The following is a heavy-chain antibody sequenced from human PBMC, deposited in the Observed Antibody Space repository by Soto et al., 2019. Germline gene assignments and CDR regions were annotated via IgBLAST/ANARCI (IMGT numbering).Heavy chain of an antibody. Sequence: GGSLRLSCSASGFTFSSYGMHWVSQAPGKGLEWVAFIWHDGGNKFYAESVKGRFTISRDNSKNTLYLQKTSLSAEDTAMYYCARDGDVNTGFGKDYWGQGTLVTV. V-gene: IGHV3-33*01. CDR2: IWHDGGNK. CDR1: GFTFSSYG. CDR3: ARDGDVNTGFGKDY. J-gene: IGHJ4*02. D-gene: IGHD3-16*01.